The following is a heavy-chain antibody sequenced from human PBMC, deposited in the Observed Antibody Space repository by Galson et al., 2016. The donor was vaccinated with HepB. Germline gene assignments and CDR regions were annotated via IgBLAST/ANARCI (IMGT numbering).Heavy chain of an antibody. CDR2: INAGNGNT. CDR1: GYTFTNYA. J-gene: IGHJ6*02. V-gene: IGHV1-3*01. Sequence: SVKVSCKASGYTFTNYAMHWVRQAPGQRLEWLGWINAGNGNTKSSQNFQGRVTITRDTSASTAYMELGSLRSEDTAVYYCAKDAYIVATRGYGMDVWGQGTAVTASS. CDR3: AKDAYIVATRGYGMDV. D-gene: IGHD6-13*01.